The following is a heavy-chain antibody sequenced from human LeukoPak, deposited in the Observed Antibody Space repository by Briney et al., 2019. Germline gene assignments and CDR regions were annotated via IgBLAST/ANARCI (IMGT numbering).Heavy chain of an antibody. CDR3: ARGDRWYGPIRGYPYYFDY. CDR1: GGSFSGYY. J-gene: IGHJ4*02. D-gene: IGHD3-10*01. CDR2: INHSGST. Sequence: SETLSLTCAVYGGSFSGYYWSWIRQPPGKGLEWIGEINHSGSTNYNPSLKSRVTISVDTSKNQFSLKPSSVTAADTAVYYCARGDRWYGPIRGYPYYFDYWGQGTLVTVSS. V-gene: IGHV4-34*01.